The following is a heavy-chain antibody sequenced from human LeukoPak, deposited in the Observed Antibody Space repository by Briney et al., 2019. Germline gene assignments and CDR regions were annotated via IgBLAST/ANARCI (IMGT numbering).Heavy chain of an antibody. CDR2: ISAYNGNT. CDR1: GYTFTSHG. Sequence: ASVKVFCKTSGYTFTSHGISWVRQAPGQGLERMGWISAYNGNTNYAQKFQGRVSMTTDTSTTTGYMELRSLRSDDTAVYYWARLAVAGERPDYWGQGTLVTASS. D-gene: IGHD6-19*01. CDR3: ARLAVAGERPDY. J-gene: IGHJ4*02. V-gene: IGHV1-18*01.